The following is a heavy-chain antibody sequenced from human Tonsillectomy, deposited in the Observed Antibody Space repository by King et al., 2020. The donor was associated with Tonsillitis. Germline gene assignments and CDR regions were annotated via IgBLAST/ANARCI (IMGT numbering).Heavy chain of an antibody. Sequence: VQLQQWGAGLLKPSETLSLTCAVYGGSFSGYYWNWIRQPPGKGLEWIGEINHSGSTNYNPSLKSRVTISVDTSKNQFSLKLTSVTAADTAVYYCARVRWGRDYYMDVWGKGTTVTVSS. D-gene: IGHD3-16*01. J-gene: IGHJ6*03. V-gene: IGHV4-34*01. CDR3: ARVRWGRDYYMDV. CDR1: GGSFSGYY. CDR2: INHSGST.